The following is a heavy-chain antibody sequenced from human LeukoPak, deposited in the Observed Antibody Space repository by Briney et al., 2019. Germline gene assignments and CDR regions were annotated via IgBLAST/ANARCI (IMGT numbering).Heavy chain of an antibody. V-gene: IGHV4-59*01. CDR2: IYYSGST. J-gene: IGHJ3*02. Sequence: PSETLSLTCTVSGGSISSYYWSWVRQPPGKGLEWIGYIYYSGSTNYNPSLKSRVTISVDTSKNQFSLKLSSVTAADTAVYYCARGFPGRVPLYYYDSSGCAFDIWGQGTMVTVSS. CDR3: ARGFPGRVPLYYYDSSGCAFDI. CDR1: GGSISSYY. D-gene: IGHD3-22*01.